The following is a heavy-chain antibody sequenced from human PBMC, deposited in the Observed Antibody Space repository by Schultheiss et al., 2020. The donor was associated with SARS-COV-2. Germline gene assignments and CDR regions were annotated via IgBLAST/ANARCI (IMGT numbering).Heavy chain of an antibody. CDR3: ASGANLNFDY. V-gene: IGHV3-21*04. CDR1: GFTFSSYS. CDR2: ISSSSSYI. J-gene: IGHJ4*02. D-gene: IGHD3-16*01. Sequence: GGSLRLSCAASGFTFSSYSMNWVRQAPGKGLEWVSSISSSSSYIYYADSVKGRFTISRDNSKNTLYLQMNSLRAEDTAVYYCASGANLNFDYWGQGTLVTVSS.